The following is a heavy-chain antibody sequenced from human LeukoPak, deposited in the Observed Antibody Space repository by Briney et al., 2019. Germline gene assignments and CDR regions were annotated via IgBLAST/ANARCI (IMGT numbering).Heavy chain of an antibody. V-gene: IGHV3-7*01. CDR3: AKDGSDTIAAATYYYYGMDV. CDR1: GFTFSSYW. D-gene: IGHD6-13*01. Sequence: GGSLRLSCAASGFTFSSYWMNWARQAPGKGLEWVASINHNGNVNYYVDSVKGRFTISRDNAKNSLYLQINSLRGEDTALYFCAKDGSDTIAAATYYYYGMDVWGQGTTVTVSS. J-gene: IGHJ6*02. CDR2: INHNGNVN.